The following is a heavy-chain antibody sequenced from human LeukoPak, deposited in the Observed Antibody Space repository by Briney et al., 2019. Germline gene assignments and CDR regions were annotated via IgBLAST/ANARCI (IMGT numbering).Heavy chain of an antibody. CDR1: GYTFTSNY. D-gene: IGHD3-10*01. CDR3: ASGAITMVRGYYYYYMDV. CDR2: ISPSGGST. V-gene: IGHV1-46*01. J-gene: IGHJ6*03. Sequence: ASVKVSCKAFGYTFTSNYMHWVRQAPGQGPEWMGVISPSGGSTTYAQKFQGRVTLTRDMSTSTDYLELSSLRSEDTAVYYCASGAITMVRGYYYYYMDVWGKGTTVTISS.